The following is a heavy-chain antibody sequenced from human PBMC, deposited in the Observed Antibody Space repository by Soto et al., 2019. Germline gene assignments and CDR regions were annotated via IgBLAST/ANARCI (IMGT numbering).Heavy chain of an antibody. CDR1: GFTFGSYA. V-gene: IGHV3-23*01. CDR3: ARAKYGDYAGAFDI. D-gene: IGHD4-17*01. Sequence: PGGSLRLSCAASGFTFGSYAMSWVRQAPGKGLEWVSSMNGGGGSTYYAESVQGRFTISRDNSKNSLYLQVNSLSAEDTAVYYCARAKYGDYAGAFDIWGQGTMVTVSS. J-gene: IGHJ3*02. CDR2: MNGGGGST.